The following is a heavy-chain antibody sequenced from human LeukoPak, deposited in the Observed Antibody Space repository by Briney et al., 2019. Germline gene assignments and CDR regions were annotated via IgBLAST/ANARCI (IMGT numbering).Heavy chain of an antibody. J-gene: IGHJ3*01. CDR2: IKEDGSEK. CDR1: GFTFNTYW. D-gene: IGHD1-14*01. Sequence: GGSLRLSCAASGFTFNTYWMTWVRQAPGKGLEWVANIKEDGSEKVYVDSLKGRFTISRDNAKNALFLQMNSLRVEDTAVYYCARDPYNRGFAAFDVWGQGTMVTVSS. V-gene: IGHV3-7*04. CDR3: ARDPYNRGFAAFDV.